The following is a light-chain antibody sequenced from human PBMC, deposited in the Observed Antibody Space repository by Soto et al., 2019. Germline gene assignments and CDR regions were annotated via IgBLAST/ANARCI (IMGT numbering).Light chain of an antibody. CDR3: QSYDSSLSGWV. V-gene: IGLV1-40*01. CDR1: SSNIGAGYV. CDR2: GNI. J-gene: IGLJ3*02. Sequence: QSVLTQPPSVSGAPGQRVTISCTGSSSNIGAGYVVHWYQQLPGTAPKLLIYGNINRPSGVPDRFSGSRSGTSASLAITGLQAEDEADYYCQSYDSSLSGWVFGGGTKLTLL.